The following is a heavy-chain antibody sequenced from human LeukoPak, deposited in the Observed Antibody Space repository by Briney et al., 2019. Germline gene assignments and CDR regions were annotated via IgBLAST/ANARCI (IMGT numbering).Heavy chain of an antibody. D-gene: IGHD3-16*01. CDR3: ARGTLTSYVWGSQREYFQH. CDR1: GGSFSGYY. V-gene: IGHV4-34*01. Sequence: PSETLSLTCAVYGGSFSGYYWSWIRQPPGKGLEWIGEINHSGSTNYNPSLKSRVTISVDTSKNQFSLKLSSVTAADTAVYYCARGTLTSYVWGSQREYFQHWGQGTLVTVSS. J-gene: IGHJ1*01. CDR2: INHSGST.